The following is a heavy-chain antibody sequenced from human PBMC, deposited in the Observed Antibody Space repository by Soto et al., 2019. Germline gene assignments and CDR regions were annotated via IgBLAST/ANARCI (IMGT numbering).Heavy chain of an antibody. V-gene: IGHV6-1*01. CDR2: TYYRSKWYN. CDR3: ARCSEYSSVLYYYYGMDV. CDR1: GDSVSSNSAA. J-gene: IGHJ6*02. D-gene: IGHD6-19*01. Sequence: SQTLSLTCAISGDSVSSNSAAWNWIRQSPSRGLEWLGRTYYRSKWYNDYAVSVKSRITINPDTSKNQFSLQLNSVTPEDTAVYYCARCSEYSSVLYYYYGMDVWGQGTTVTVSS.